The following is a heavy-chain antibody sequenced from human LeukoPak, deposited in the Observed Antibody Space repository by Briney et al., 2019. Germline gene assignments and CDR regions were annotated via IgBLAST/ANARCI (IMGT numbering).Heavy chain of an antibody. CDR2: IYTTGNS. D-gene: IGHD6-19*01. V-gene: IGHV4-4*07. Sequence: PSETLSLTCTVSSDSISSYYWSWIRQPAGKGLEWIGRIYTTGNSNYNPSLKSRVTMSVDTSKNQLSLRLNSVTAADTAVYYCVSNGWYSLEYWGQGTLVTVSS. J-gene: IGHJ4*02. CDR3: VSNGWYSLEY. CDR1: SDSISSYY.